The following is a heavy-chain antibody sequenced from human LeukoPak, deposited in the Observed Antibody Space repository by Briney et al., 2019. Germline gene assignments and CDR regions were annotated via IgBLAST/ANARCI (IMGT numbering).Heavy chain of an antibody. D-gene: IGHD2-2*01. CDR1: GGSFSGYY. Sequence: SETLSLTCAVYGGSFSGYYWSWIRQPPGKGLEWIGEINHSGSTNYNPSLKSRVTISVDTSKDQFSLKLSSVTAADTAVYYCARLGVPALPMGWFDPWGQGTLVTVSS. J-gene: IGHJ5*02. CDR3: ARLGVPALPMGWFDP. CDR2: INHSGST. V-gene: IGHV4-34*01.